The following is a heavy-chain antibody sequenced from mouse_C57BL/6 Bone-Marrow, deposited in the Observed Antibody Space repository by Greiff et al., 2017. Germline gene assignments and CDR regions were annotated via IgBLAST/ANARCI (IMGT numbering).Heavy chain of an antibody. V-gene: IGHV3-6*01. CDR3: AREIYYYGSSYHFDY. J-gene: IGHJ2*01. CDR2: ISYDGSN. D-gene: IGHD1-1*01. CDR1: GYSITSGYY. Sequence: EVQLQESGPGLVKPSQSLSLTCSVTGYSITSGYYWNWIRQFPGNKLEWMGYISYDGSNNYNPSLKNRISITRDTSKNQFFLKLNSVTTEDTATYYCAREIYYYGSSYHFDYWGQGTTLTGSS.